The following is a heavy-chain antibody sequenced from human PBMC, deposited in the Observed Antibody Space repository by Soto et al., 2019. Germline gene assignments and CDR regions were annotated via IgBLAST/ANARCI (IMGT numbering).Heavy chain of an antibody. V-gene: IGHV4-39*07. D-gene: IGHD1-20*01. CDR2: INHSGST. CDR3: ERGRKKMVLAYYDYYGMDV. J-gene: IGHJ6*02. CDR1: GGSIGGSAYH. Sequence: PSETLSLTCTVSGGSIGGSAYHWGWIRQPPGNGLEWIGEINHSGSTNYNPSLKSRVTISVDMSKNQFSLKLTSVTAADTAVYYCERGRKKMVLAYYDYYGMDVWGQGPTVTVSS.